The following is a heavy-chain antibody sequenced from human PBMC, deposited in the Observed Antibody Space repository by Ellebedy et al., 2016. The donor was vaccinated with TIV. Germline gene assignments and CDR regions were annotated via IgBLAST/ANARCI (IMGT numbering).Heavy chain of an antibody. CDR1: GFTFSGYA. J-gene: IGHJ4*02. CDR3: ANVLRGNSYGYGLFDY. V-gene: IGHV3-23*01. CDR2: ISGSGGRT. D-gene: IGHD5-18*01. Sequence: GGSLRLXXVASGFTFSGYAMSWVRQAPGKGLEWVSAISGSGGRTHYANSVKGRFTISRDNSKNTLYLQMNSLRAEDTAVYYCANVLRGNSYGYGLFDYWGQGTLVTVSS.